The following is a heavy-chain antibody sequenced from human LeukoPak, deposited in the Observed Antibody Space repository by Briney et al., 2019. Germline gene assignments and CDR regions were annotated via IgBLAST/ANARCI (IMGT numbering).Heavy chain of an antibody. V-gene: IGHV3-48*03. CDR1: GFTFSNYE. D-gene: IGHD3-9*01. CDR3: ARSLFWDILAPGAFDI. J-gene: IGHJ3*02. Sequence: GGSLRLSCAASGFTFSNYEMNWVRQAPGKGLEWVSYISNSGSTIYYADSVKGRFTISRDNAKNSLYLQMNSLRAEDTAVYYCARSLFWDILAPGAFDIWGQGTMVTVSS. CDR2: ISNSGSTI.